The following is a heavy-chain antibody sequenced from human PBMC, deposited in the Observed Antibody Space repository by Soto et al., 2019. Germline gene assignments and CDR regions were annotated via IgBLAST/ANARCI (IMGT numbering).Heavy chain of an antibody. CDR2: INAGNGNT. CDR1: GYTFTSYA. Sequence: EASVKVSCKASGYTFTSYAMHWVRQAPGQRLEWMGWINAGNGNTKYSQKFQGRVTITRDTSASTAYMELSSLRSEDTAVYYCAREVKYFDHRAYYYYYMDVWGKGTTVTVSS. CDR3: AREVKYFDHRAYYYYYMDV. D-gene: IGHD3-9*01. J-gene: IGHJ6*03. V-gene: IGHV1-3*01.